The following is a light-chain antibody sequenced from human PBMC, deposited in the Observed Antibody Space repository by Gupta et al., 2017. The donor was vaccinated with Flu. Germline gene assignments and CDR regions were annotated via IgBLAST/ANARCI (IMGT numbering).Light chain of an antibody. CDR3: QQYYSSSYT. Sequence: SLGERATIKCKSSQSVCYSSNNMNYLAGCQQKPGQPPKLLLYCESTRESGVTDRFSGSGSGTDDYPVISSLQDEDVAVYYCQQYYSSSYTFGQGTKLEV. J-gene: IGKJ2*01. CDR2: CES. V-gene: IGKV4-1*01. CDR1: QSVCYSSNNMNY.